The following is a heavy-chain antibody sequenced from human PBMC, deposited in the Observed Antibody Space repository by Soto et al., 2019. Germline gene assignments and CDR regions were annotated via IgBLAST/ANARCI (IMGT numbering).Heavy chain of an antibody. CDR3: ARAGPIIKITMVRVYYYYMDV. J-gene: IGHJ6*03. CDR2: INHSGST. V-gene: IGHV4-34*01. D-gene: IGHD3-10*01. CDR1: GGSFSGYY. Sequence: SETLSLTCAVYGGSFSGYYWSWIRQPPGKGLEWIGEINHSGSTNYNPSLKSRVTISVDTSKNQFSLKLSSVTAADTAVYYCARAGPIIKITMVRVYYYYMDVWGKGTTVTVSS.